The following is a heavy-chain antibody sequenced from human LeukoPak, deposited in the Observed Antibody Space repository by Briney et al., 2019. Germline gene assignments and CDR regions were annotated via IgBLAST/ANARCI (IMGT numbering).Heavy chain of an antibody. D-gene: IGHD2/OR15-2a*01. J-gene: IGHJ3*02. CDR2: IYTSGST. CDR3: ARDWEGRTPSDAFDI. CDR1: GGSISSGSYY. V-gene: IGHV4-61*02. Sequence: PSQTLSLTCTVSGGSISSGSYYWSWIRQPAGKGLEWIGRIYTSGSTNYNPSLKSRVTISVDTSKNQFSLKLSSVTAADTAVYYCARDWEGRTPSDAFDIWGQGTMVTVSS.